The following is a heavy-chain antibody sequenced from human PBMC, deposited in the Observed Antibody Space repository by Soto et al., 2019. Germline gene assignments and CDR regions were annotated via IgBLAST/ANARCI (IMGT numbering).Heavy chain of an antibody. V-gene: IGHV4-31*03. CDR2: IYYSGST. D-gene: IGHD5-18*01. CDR1: GGSISSGGYY. CDR3: ARVVSDTAVVKPHFFDY. J-gene: IGHJ4*02. Sequence: PSGTLSLTCTVSGGSISSGGYYWSWIRQHPGKGLEWIGYIYYSGSTYYNPSLKSRVTISVDTSKNQFSLKLSSVTAADTAAYYCARVVSDTAVVKPHFFDYWGQGTLVTVSS.